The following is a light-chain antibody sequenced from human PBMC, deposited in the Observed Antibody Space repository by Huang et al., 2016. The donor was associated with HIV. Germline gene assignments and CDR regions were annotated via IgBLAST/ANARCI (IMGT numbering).Light chain of an antibody. CDR2: GAS. CDR3: HHYSNWPPTWT. V-gene: IGKV3-15*01. CDR1: QSVAKH. J-gene: IGKJ1*01. Sequence: EIVMTQSPATLSVSPGERATLSCRASQSVAKHFAWYPQKPGPAPRLLIYGASTRATGIPARFSGSGSGTEFTLTISSLQSEDFAVYYCHHYSNWPPTWTFGQGTKVEIK.